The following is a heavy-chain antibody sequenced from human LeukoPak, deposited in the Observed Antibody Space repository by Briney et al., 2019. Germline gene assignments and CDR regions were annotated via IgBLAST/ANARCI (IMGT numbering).Heavy chain of an antibody. CDR2: IYSGGST. D-gene: IGHD1-14*01. V-gene: IGHV3-53*01. CDR1: GFPFDDYG. Sequence: PGGSLRLSCAASGFPFDDYGMSWVRQAPGKGLEWVSIIYSGGSTNYADSVKGRFTISRDNSKNTVYLQMNSLRAEDTAVYYCTGDVYQHWGQGTLVTVSS. J-gene: IGHJ1*01. CDR3: TGDVYQH.